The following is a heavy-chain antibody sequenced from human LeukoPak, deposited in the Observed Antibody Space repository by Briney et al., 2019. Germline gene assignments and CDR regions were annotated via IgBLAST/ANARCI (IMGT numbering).Heavy chain of an antibody. V-gene: IGHV3-9*01. CDR3: AKDRFSSSWYYFDY. CDR1: GFTFDDYA. D-gene: IGHD6-13*01. J-gene: IGHJ4*02. CDR2: ISWNSGSI. Sequence: GGSLRLSCAASGFTFDDYAMHWVRQAPGKGLEWVSGISWNSGSIGYADSVKGRFTISRDNAKNSLYLQMNSLRAEDTALYYCAKDRFSSSWYYFDYWGQGTLVTVSS.